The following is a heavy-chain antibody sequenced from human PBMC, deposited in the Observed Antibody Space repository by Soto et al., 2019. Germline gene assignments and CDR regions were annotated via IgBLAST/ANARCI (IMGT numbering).Heavy chain of an antibody. CDR2: FDPEDGET. J-gene: IGHJ4*02. Sequence: AAVKVSCKVSGYTLTELSMHWVRQAPGKGLEWMGGFDPEDGETIYAQKFQGRVTMTEDTSTDTAYMELSSLRSEDTAVYYCATVRVSAIFGVGTAYGDYWGQGTLVTVSS. D-gene: IGHD3-3*01. CDR3: ATVRVSAIFGVGTAYGDY. V-gene: IGHV1-24*01. CDR1: GYTLTELS.